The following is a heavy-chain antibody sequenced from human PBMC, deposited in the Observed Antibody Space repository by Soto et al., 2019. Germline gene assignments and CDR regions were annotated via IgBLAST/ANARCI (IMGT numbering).Heavy chain of an antibody. Sequence: GGSLRLSCAASGFTFRSFTMNWVRQAPGKGLEWVSTISSNSAYIYYTDALRGRFTISRDNAKNSLLLQMNSLRAEDTAVYYCTRDASRDSSARGWFDPWGPGTLVTVS. CDR3: TRDASRDSSARGWFDP. J-gene: IGHJ5*02. CDR2: ISSNSAYI. CDR1: GFTFRSFT. D-gene: IGHD6-13*01. V-gene: IGHV3-21*01.